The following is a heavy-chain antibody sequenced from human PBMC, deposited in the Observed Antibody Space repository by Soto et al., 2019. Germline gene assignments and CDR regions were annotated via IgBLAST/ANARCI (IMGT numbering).Heavy chain of an antibody. J-gene: IGHJ6*02. CDR1: GFTFSSYG. CDR3: AKGPLSYGQNYYYYYGIDV. V-gene: IGHV3-30*18. CDR2: ISYDGSNK. D-gene: IGHD5-18*01. Sequence: PGGSLRLSCAASGFTFSSYGMHWVRQAPGKGLEWVAVISYDGSNKYYADSVKGRFTISRDNSKNTLYLQMNSLRAEDTAVYYCAKGPLSYGQNYYYYYGIDVSGQGTTVTVYS.